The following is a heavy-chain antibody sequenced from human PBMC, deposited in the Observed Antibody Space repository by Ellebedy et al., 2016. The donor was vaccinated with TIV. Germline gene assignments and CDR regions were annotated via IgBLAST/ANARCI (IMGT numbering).Heavy chain of an antibody. D-gene: IGHD3-3*01. CDR2: ISYEIHNK. J-gene: IGHJ6*03. CDR1: GFIFSSYG. V-gene: IGHV3-30*18. CDR3: AKDETITGVNYMGV. Sequence: GESLKISXAASGFIFSSYGFVWVRQAPGKGLEWVASISYEIHNKDYADSVKGRFTISRDNSNNTVSLQMNSLRAEDTAVYYCAKDETITGVNYMGVWGKGTTVTVSS.